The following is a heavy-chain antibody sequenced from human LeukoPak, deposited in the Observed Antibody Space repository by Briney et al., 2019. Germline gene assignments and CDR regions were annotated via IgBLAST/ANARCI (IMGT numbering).Heavy chain of an antibody. J-gene: IGHJ4*02. CDR2: IYNTGTT. V-gene: IGHV4-59*08. D-gene: IGHD3-22*01. CDR3: ARQGNHYDSSGSTPFDY. CDR1: GGSFSSYH. Sequence: SETLSLTCTVSGGSFSSYHWHWVRQPPGQGLEWIGYIYNTGTTSYNPPLRSRVTLSVDTSKNQFSLKLSSVTAADTAVYYCARQGNHYDSSGSTPFDYWGQGTLVTVSS.